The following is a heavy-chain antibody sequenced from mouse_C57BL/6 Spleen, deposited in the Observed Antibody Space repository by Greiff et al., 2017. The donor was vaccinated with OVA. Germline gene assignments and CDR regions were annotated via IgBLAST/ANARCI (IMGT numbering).Heavy chain of an antibody. CDR2: IDPETGGT. D-gene: IGHD2-10*02. J-gene: IGHJ4*01. V-gene: IGHV1-15*01. CDR1: GYTFTDYE. Sequence: LQESGAELVRPGASVTLSCKASGYTFTDYEMHWVKQTPVHGLEWIGAIDPETGGTAYNQKFKGKAILTADKSSSTTYMELRSLTSEDSAVYYCTRDGYGNYVRVDYWGQGTSVTVSS. CDR3: TRDGYGNYVRVDY.